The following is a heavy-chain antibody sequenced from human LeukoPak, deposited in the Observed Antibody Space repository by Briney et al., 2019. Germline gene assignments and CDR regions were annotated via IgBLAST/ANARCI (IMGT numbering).Heavy chain of an antibody. Sequence: PSETLSLTCTVSGGSISSYYWSWIRQPPGKGLEWIANIYHTGSTNYNPSLSSRVTISIDTAKNQFSLKLTSVTAANTAVYYCARRGRNSSGWQDYLWGQGTLVTVSS. J-gene: IGHJ4*02. V-gene: IGHV4-59*01. CDR3: ARRGRNSSGWQDYL. D-gene: IGHD6-25*01. CDR2: IYHTGST. CDR1: GGSISSYY.